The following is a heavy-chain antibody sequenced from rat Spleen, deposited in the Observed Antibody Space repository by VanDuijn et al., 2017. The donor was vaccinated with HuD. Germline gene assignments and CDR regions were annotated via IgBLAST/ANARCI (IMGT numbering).Heavy chain of an antibody. J-gene: IGHJ3*01. Sequence: EVQLVESGGGLVQPGRSMKLSCAASGFTFSSFAMAWVRQAPTKGLEWVASISYDGGNTYYRDSVKGRFTISRDNAKSTLYLQMDSLRSEDTATYYCARPYYGYDLGPHWFAYWGQGTLVTVSS. CDR2: ISYDGGNT. CDR1: GFTFSSFA. V-gene: IGHV5-25*01. CDR3: ARPYYGYDLGPHWFAY. D-gene: IGHD1-7*01.